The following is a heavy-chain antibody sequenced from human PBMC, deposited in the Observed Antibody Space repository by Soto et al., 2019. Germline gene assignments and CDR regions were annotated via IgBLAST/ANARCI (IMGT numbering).Heavy chain of an antibody. CDR2: INPNSGGT. D-gene: IGHD2-15*01. J-gene: IGHJ3*02. V-gene: IGHV1-2*04. Sequence: ASVKVSCKASGYTFTGYYMHWVRQAPGQGLEWMGWINPNSGGTNYAQKFQGWVTMTRDTSISTAYMELSRLRSDDTGVYYCAREGRGGNHRTDAFDIWGQGTMVTVSS. CDR1: GYTFTGYY. CDR3: AREGRGGNHRTDAFDI.